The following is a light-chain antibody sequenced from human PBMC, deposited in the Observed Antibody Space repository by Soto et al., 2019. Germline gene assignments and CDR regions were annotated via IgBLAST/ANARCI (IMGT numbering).Light chain of an antibody. CDR1: SSDVGGYTY. Sequence: QSVLTQPRSVSGSHGQSITISCSGTSSDVGGYTYVSWYQQHPGKAPKLIIYDVTQRPSGVPDRFSGSKSGNTASLTISGLQAEDEADYYCCSYAGRYTPYVFATGTQLTVL. CDR3: CSYAGRYTPYV. CDR2: DVT. V-gene: IGLV2-11*01. J-gene: IGLJ1*01.